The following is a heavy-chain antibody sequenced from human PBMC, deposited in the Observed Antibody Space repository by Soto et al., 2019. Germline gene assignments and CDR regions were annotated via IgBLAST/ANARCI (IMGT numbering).Heavy chain of an antibody. CDR2: INHSGST. CDR1: GDSISSPTW. J-gene: IGHJ6*02. D-gene: IGHD3-10*01. Sequence: PSETLSLTCAVSGDSISSPTWWTWVRQPPGRGLEWIGEINHSGSTNYNPSLKSRVTISVDTSKNQFSLKLSSVTAADTAVYYCARGRPLLLWFGDTYGMDVWGQGTTVTVSS. V-gene: IGHV4-4*02. CDR3: ARGRPLLLWFGDTYGMDV.